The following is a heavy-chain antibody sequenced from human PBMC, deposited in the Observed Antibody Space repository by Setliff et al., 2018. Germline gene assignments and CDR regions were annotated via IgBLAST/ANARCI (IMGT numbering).Heavy chain of an antibody. D-gene: IGHD2-8*02. CDR2: IYHSEST. V-gene: IGHV4-38-2*02. Sequence: PSETLSLTCTVSGYSISSGYYWGWIRQPPGKGLEWIGSIYHSESTYYNPSLKSRVTISVDTSKNQFSLKLSSVTAADTALYYCTVYNTGSSKDHYWGQGTPVTVSS. CDR3: TVYNTGSSKDHY. CDR1: GYSISSGYY. J-gene: IGHJ4*02.